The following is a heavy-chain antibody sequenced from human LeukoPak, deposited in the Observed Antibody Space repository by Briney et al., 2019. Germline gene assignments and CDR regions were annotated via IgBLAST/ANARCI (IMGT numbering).Heavy chain of an antibody. CDR1: GGSISSHY. Sequence: SETLSLTCTVSGGSISSHYWSWIRQPQGKGLEGMGYIYYSGSTNYNPSLKSRVTISVDTSKNQFSLKLSSVTAADTAVYYCARVPERMVRGFDPWGQGTLVTVSS. CDR2: IYYSGST. D-gene: IGHD3-10*01. J-gene: IGHJ5*02. V-gene: IGHV4-59*11. CDR3: ARVPERMVRGFDP.